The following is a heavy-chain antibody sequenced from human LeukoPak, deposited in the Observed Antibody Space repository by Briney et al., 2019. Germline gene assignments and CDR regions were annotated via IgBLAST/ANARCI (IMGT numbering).Heavy chain of an antibody. Sequence: GGSLRLSCAASGFTFSSYAMSWVRQAPGKGLEWASAISGSGGSTYYADSVKGRFTISRDNPKNTLYLQMNSLRAEDTAVYYCAKSTYYGDYGYYYGMDVWGQGTTVTVSS. CDR3: AKSTYYGDYGYYYGMDV. V-gene: IGHV3-23*01. CDR1: GFTFSSYA. D-gene: IGHD4-17*01. J-gene: IGHJ6*02. CDR2: ISGSGGST.